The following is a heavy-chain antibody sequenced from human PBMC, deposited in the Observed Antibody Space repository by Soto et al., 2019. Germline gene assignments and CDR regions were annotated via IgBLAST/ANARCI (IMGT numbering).Heavy chain of an antibody. Sequence: GGSLRLSCAASGFSFGSYALSWVRQAPGKGLEWVSTISGSDGKTFYADSVKGRFSISRDTSQSTLYLQMNSLRADDTAMYYYDSSGQQTTYYFDYWGQGTLVTVSS. CDR2: ISGSDGKT. CDR1: GFSFGSYA. D-gene: IGHD3-22*01. V-gene: IGHV3-23*01. CDR3: DSSGQQTTYYFDY. J-gene: IGHJ4*02.